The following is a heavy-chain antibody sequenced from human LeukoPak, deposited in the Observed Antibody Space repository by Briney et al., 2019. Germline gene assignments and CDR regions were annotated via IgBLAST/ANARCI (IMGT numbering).Heavy chain of an antibody. CDR2: INPNSGGT. J-gene: IGHJ6*03. CDR1: GYTFTGYY. V-gene: IGHV1-2*02. D-gene: IGHD2/OR15-2a*01. CDR3: ARALDWLFSIYYMDV. Sequence: GASVKVSCKASGYTFTGYYMHWVRQAPGQGLEWMGWINPNSGGTNYAQKFQGRVTMTRDTSISTAYMELSRLRSDDTAVYYCARALDWLFSIYYMDVWGKGTTVTVSS.